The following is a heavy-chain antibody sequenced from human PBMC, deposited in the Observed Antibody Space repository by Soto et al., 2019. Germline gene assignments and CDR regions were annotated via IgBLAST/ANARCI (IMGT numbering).Heavy chain of an antibody. D-gene: IGHD5-18*01. CDR1: GFTFSSYG. Sequence: PGGSLRLSCAASGFTFSSYGMHWVRQAPGKGLEWVAVIWYDGSNKYYTDSVKGRFTISRDNSKNTLYLQMNSLRAEDTAVYYCARDHSNAWYFDYWGQGTLVTVPQ. V-gene: IGHV3-33*01. J-gene: IGHJ4*02. CDR2: IWYDGSNK. CDR3: ARDHSNAWYFDY.